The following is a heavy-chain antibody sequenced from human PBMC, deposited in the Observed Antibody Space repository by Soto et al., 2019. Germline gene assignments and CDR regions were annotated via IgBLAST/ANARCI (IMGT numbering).Heavy chain of an antibody. CDR3: ARLGYYGSGSYYNWVPPYYYYGMDV. CDR2: IYYSGST. D-gene: IGHD3-10*01. CDR1: GGSISSSSYY. Sequence: SETLSLTCTASGGSISSSSYYWGWIRQPPGKGLEWIGSIYYSGSTYYNPSLKSRVTISVDTSKNQFSLKLSSVTAADTAVYYCARLGYYGSGSYYNWVPPYYYYGMDVWGQGTTVTGSS. J-gene: IGHJ6*02. V-gene: IGHV4-39*01.